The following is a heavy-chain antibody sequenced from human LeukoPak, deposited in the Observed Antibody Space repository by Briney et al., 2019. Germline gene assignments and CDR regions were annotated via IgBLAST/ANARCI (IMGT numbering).Heavy chain of an antibody. J-gene: IGHJ4*02. CDR1: GFAFSRFA. CDR3: VKDLRETYSFDY. CDR2: INSDGVGT. D-gene: IGHD2-21*01. V-gene: IGHV3-64*03. Sequence: GGSLRLSCSAPGFAFSRFAMHWVPQAPGKGLEYFSTINSDGVGTYYADSVKGRFTISRDISKNTLYLQMSSLRAEDTAVFYCVKDLRETYSFDYWGQGILVIVSS.